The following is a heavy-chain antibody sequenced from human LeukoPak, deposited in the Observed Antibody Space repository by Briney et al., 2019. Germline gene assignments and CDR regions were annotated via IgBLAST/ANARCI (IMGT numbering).Heavy chain of an antibody. Sequence: SETLSLTCTVSVGSISRYYWSWIRQPPGKGLEWIGYVYYSGSTNYNPSLKGRVTISVDTSKNQISLKLRSVTAADAAVYYCARQSLYYDTLTGYSYFDYWGQGTLVTVSS. CDR2: VYYSGST. CDR3: ARQSLYYDTLTGYSYFDY. CDR1: VGSISRYY. J-gene: IGHJ4*02. D-gene: IGHD3-9*01. V-gene: IGHV4-59*01.